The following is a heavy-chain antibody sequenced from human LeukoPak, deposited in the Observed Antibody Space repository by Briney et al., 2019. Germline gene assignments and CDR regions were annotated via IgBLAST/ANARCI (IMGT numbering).Heavy chain of an antibody. V-gene: IGHV3-30*04. CDR1: GFTFSSYA. D-gene: IGHD6-19*01. CDR3: ARPNKAGGWSFGGLEY. Sequence: GGSLRLSCAASGFTFSSYAMHWVRQAPGKGLEWVAVISYDGSNKYYADSVKGRFTISSDNSKKALYLHMNSLRSEDTAVYSCARPNKAGGWSFGGLEYWGQGTLVTVSS. J-gene: IGHJ4*02. CDR2: ISYDGSNK.